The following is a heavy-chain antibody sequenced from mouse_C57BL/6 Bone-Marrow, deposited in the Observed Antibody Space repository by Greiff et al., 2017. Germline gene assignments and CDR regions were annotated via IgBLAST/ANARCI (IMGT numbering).Heavy chain of an antibody. Sequence: QVHVKQPGAELVMPGASVKLSCKASGYTFTSYWMHWVKQRPGQGLEWIGEIDPSDSYTNYNQKFKGKSTLTVDKSSSTAYMQLSSLTSEDSAVDYCARRSSGFPGFAYWGQGTLVTVSA. CDR3: ARRSSGFPGFAY. D-gene: IGHD3-2*02. CDR1: GYTFTSYW. CDR2: IDPSDSYT. V-gene: IGHV1-69*01. J-gene: IGHJ3*01.